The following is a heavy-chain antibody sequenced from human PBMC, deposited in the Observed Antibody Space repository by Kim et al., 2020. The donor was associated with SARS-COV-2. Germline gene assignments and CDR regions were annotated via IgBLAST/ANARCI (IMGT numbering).Heavy chain of an antibody. D-gene: IGHD3-3*02. CDR2: IYSGGAT. Sequence: WGSLRLSCAASGFTVSSDYVNWVRQAPGKGLEWVSVIYSGGATYYADFVKARFTISIHDSNNTLSLQMTNLRPEDTAVYYCASDPGLRNGIHFWCPGATVTVSS. CDR3: ASDPGLRNGIHF. J-gene: IGHJ6*02. CDR1: GFTVSSDY. V-gene: IGHV3-53*04.